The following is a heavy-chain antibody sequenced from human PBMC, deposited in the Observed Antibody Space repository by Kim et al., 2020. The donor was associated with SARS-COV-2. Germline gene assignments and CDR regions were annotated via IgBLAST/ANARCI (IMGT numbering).Heavy chain of an antibody. V-gene: IGHV1-46*01. Sequence: AQKFPGRVTMTRETSTSTVYMELSSLRSEDTAVYYCAREGPPSGSFLFDYWGQGTLVTVSS. J-gene: IGHJ4*02. CDR3: AREGPPSGSFLFDY. D-gene: IGHD1-26*01.